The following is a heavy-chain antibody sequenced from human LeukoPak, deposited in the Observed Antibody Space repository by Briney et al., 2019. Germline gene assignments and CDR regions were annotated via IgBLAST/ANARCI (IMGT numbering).Heavy chain of an antibody. CDR2: IWYDGSNK. D-gene: IGHD2-2*01. CDR3: ARNQDIVVVPAAPGGWGAFDI. CDR1: GFTFSSYG. Sequence: QPGGSLRLSCAASGFTFSSYGMHWVRQAPGKGLEWVAVIWYDGSNKYYADSVKGRFTISRDNSKNTLYLQMNSLRAEDTAVYYCARNQDIVVVPAAPGGWGAFDIWGQGTMVTVSS. V-gene: IGHV3-33*01. J-gene: IGHJ3*02.